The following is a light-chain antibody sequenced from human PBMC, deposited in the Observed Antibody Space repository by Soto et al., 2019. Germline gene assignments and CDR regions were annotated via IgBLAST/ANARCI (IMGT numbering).Light chain of an antibody. CDR1: QGIRND. CDR3: LQDYNYPRT. CDR2: AAS. J-gene: IGKJ1*01. Sequence: AIPMTQSPSSLSASVGDRVTITCRASQGIRNDLGWYQQKPGKAPKLLIYAASSLQSGIPSRFSGSGSGTDFTLTISSLQPEDFATYYCLQDYNYPRTFGQGTKVEIK. V-gene: IGKV1-6*01.